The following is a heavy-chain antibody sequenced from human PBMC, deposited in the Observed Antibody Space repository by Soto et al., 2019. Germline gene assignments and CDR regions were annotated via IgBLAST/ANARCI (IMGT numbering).Heavy chain of an antibody. CDR3: ARYEYLTTHAYDY. J-gene: IGHJ4*02. CDR1: GDSISTVDYF. V-gene: IGHV4-30-4*01. Sequence: SETLSLTCSVSGDSISTVDYFWAWIRQPPGQALEYIGYIYKSMTTYYSPAFESRVAISLDTSKSQIALTVTSVTAADTAVYFCARYEYLTTHAYDYWRQGILVTV. CDR2: IYKSMTT. D-gene: IGHD3-16*01.